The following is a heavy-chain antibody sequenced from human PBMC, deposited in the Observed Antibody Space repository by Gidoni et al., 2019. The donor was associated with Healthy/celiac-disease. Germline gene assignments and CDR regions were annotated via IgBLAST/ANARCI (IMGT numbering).Heavy chain of an antibody. CDR3: AKVTVRGVIITPFDY. D-gene: IGHD3-10*01. V-gene: IGHV3-23*01. J-gene: IGHJ4*02. CDR1: GFSFSRYD. CDR2: ISGSGGST. Sequence: EVQLLESVGGLVQPGGSLCLSCSASGFSFSRYDMSWVRLAPGKGLEWVSAISGSGGSTYYADSVKGRFTISRDNSKNTLYLQMNSLRAEDTAVYYCAKVTVRGVIITPFDYWGQGTLVTVSS.